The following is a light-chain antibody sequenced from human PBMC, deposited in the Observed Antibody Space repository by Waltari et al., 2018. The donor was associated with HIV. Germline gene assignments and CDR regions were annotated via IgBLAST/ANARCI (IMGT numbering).Light chain of an antibody. Sequence: QSALTQPPSASGSPGQSVTISCTGTGSDVGASNYVSWYQQHPGKAPKVLIYEVSKRPSGVPDRFSGSKSDNTASLTVSGLQADDEADYYCSSYAGTNNWVFGGGTKLTVL. V-gene: IGLV2-8*01. CDR3: SSYAGTNNWV. CDR2: EVS. J-gene: IGLJ3*02. CDR1: GSDVGASNY.